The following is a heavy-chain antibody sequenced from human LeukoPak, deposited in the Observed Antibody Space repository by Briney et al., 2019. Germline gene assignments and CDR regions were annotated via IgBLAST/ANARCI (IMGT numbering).Heavy chain of an antibody. D-gene: IGHD6-13*01. J-gene: IGHJ4*02. CDR3: ARDLVPGLTYSSSWTTNGFDY. CDR2: ISAYNGNT. Sequence: ASVKVSCKASGYTFTSYGISWVRQAPGQGLEWMGWISAYNGNTNYAQKLQGRVTMTTDTSTSTAYMELRSLRSDDTAVYYCARDLVPGLTYSSSWTTNGFDYWGQGTLVTVSS. V-gene: IGHV1-18*01. CDR1: GYTFTSYG.